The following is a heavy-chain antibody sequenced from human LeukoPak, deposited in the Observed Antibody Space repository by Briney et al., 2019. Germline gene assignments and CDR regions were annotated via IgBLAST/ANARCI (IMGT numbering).Heavy chain of an antibody. CDR3: AELGITMIGGV. CDR2: ISSSSSYI. V-gene: IGHV3-21*01. D-gene: IGHD3-10*02. Sequence: WGSLRLSCTASGFNVNSNYMSWIRQAPGKGLEWVSSISSSSSYIYYADSVKGRFTISRDNAKNSLYLQMNSLRAEDTAVYYCAELGITMIGGVWGKGTTVTISS. CDR1: GFNVNSNY. J-gene: IGHJ6*04.